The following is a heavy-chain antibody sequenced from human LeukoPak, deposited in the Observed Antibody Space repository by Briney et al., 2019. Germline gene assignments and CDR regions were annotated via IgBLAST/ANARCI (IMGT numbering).Heavy chain of an antibody. CDR3: AKAHLGIAAAAK. V-gene: IGHV3-23*01. J-gene: IGHJ4*02. CDR1: GFTFSNYG. Sequence: GGSLRLSCAASGFTFSNYGMHWVRQAPGKGLEWVSAISGSGGSTYYADSVKGRFTISRDNSKNTLYLQMNSLRAEDTAVYYCAKAHLGIAAAAKWGQGTLVTVSS. D-gene: IGHD6-13*01. CDR2: ISGSGGST.